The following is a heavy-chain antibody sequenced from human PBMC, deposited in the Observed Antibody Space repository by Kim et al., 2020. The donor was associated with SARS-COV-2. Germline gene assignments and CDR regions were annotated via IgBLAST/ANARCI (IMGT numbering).Heavy chain of an antibody. CDR3: VRDYHYALDV. Sequence: IRYAASVKGRFTIFRDNAKNSLYLQMNDLRDEDTAVYYCVRDYHYALDVWGQGTAVTVS. J-gene: IGHJ6*02. CDR2: I. V-gene: IGHV3-48*02.